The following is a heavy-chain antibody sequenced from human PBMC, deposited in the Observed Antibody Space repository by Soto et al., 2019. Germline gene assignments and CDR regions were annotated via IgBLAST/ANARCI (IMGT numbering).Heavy chain of an antibody. CDR1: GYMFTSYY. J-gene: IGHJ6*02. CDR3: AREEYSGSYLVYYYYGMDV. V-gene: IGHV1-46*01. Sequence: GASVKVSCRASGYMFTSYYMHWVRQAPGQGLEWMGIINPSGGSTSYAQKFQGRVTMTRDTSTSTVYMELSSLRSEDTAVYYCAREEYSGSYLVYYYYGMDVWGQGTTVTGSS. CDR2: INPSGGST. D-gene: IGHD1-26*01.